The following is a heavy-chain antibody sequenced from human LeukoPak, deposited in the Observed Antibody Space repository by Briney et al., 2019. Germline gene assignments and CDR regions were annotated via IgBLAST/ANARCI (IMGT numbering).Heavy chain of an antibody. Sequence: ASVKVSCKASGYTFTSYDINWVRQATGQGLEWMGWMNPNSGNTGYAQKFQGRVTMTRNASISTAYMELSSLRSEDTVVYYCAGLASGSYAKDYWGQGTLVTVSS. CDR3: AGLASGSYAKDY. V-gene: IGHV1-8*01. D-gene: IGHD1-26*01. J-gene: IGHJ4*02. CDR2: MNPNSGNT. CDR1: GYTFTSYD.